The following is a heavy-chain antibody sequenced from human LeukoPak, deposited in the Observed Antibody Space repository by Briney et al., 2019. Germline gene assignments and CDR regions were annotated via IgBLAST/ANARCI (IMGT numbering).Heavy chain of an antibody. V-gene: IGHV3-23*01. CDR1: GFTFSSYA. D-gene: IGHD3-9*01. CDR3: AKPHYDILTGSPDY. CDR2: ISGSGGST. Sequence: GGSLRLSRAASGFTFSSYAMSWVRQAPGKGLEWVSAISGSGGSTYYADSVKGRFTISRDNSKNTLYLQMNSLRAEDTAVYYCAKPHYDILTGSPDYWGQGTLVTVSS. J-gene: IGHJ4*02.